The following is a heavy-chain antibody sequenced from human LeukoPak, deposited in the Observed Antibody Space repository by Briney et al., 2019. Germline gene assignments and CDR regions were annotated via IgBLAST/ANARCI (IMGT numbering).Heavy chain of an antibody. D-gene: IGHD3-22*01. CDR3: ARGNYYDSSGHYY. Sequence: SQTLSLTCAISGDSVSSKSAAWNWIRQSPARGLEWLGRTYYRSKWYNDYALSVKSRMTINPDTSKNQFSLKLSSVTAADTAVYYCARGNYYDSSGHYYWGQGTLVTVSS. J-gene: IGHJ4*02. CDR2: TYYRSKWYN. V-gene: IGHV6-1*01. CDR1: GDSVSSKSAA.